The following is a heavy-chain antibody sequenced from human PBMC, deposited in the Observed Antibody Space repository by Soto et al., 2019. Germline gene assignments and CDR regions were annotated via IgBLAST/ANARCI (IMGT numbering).Heavy chain of an antibody. D-gene: IGHD2-2*01. CDR3: AKGHCCSTSCQRYYYYYMDV. Sequence: PGGSLRLSCAASGFTFSSYAMSWVRQAPGKGLEWVSAISGSGGSTYYADSVKGRFTISRDHSKNTLYLQMNSPRAEDTAVYYCAKGHCCSTSCQRYYYYYMDVWGKMSKATFSS. CDR2: ISGSGGST. V-gene: IGHV3-23*01. J-gene: IGHJ6*03. CDR1: GFTFSSYA.